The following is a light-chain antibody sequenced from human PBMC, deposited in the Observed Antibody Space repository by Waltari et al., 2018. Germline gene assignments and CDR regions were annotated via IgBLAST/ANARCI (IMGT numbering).Light chain of an antibody. J-gene: IGKJ4*01. CDR1: QSISSY. V-gene: IGKV1-39*01. CDR2: AAS. CDR3: QQSFSTPLT. Sequence: DVQMTQSPSSLSASLGDRVTITCRAGQSISSYLNWYQHKPGMAPKLLIYAASTLQSGVASRFSGSGSGTDFTLTISSLQPEDFATYYCQQSFSTPLTFGGGTKVEIK.